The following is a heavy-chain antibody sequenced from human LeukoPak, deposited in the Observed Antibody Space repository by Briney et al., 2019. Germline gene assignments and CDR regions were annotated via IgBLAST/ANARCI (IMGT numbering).Heavy chain of an antibody. CDR1: GFIFSSYA. Sequence: PGGSLRLSCAASGFIFSSYAMSWVRQAPGKGLEWASVIRSDGSTNHADSVKGRFTISRDNSKNTLYLQMNNLRAEDTAMYYCAREMYSGMYNDAFDIWGQGTKVTVSS. CDR2: IRSDGST. V-gene: IGHV3-23*01. CDR3: AREMYSGMYNDAFDI. J-gene: IGHJ3*02. D-gene: IGHD1-26*01.